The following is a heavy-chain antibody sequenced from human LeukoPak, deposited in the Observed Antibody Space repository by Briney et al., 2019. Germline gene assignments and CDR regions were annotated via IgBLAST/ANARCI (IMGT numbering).Heavy chain of an antibody. CDR1: GFAFDDHT. CDR3: AKARSSSWSYLES. Sequence: PGGSLRLSCATSGFAFDDHTMHWVRQLPGKGLEWVSLISWEESTTYYADSVKDRFTISRDTNKNSLYLQMNSLRPEDTALYYCAKARSSSWSYLESWGQGTLVTVSS. J-gene: IGHJ4*02. V-gene: IGHV3-43*01. D-gene: IGHD6-13*01. CDR2: ISWEESTT.